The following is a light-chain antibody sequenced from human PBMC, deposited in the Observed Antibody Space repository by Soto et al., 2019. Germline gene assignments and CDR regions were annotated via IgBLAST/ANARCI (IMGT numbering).Light chain of an antibody. CDR2: DVS. CDR3: CSYAGSYTLV. J-gene: IGLJ1*01. V-gene: IGLV2-11*01. CDR1: SSDVGGYNY. Sequence: QSVLTQLRSVSGSPGQSVTISCTGTSSDVGGYNYVSWYQQHPGKAPKLMIYDVSKRPSGVPDRFSGSKSGNTASLTISGLQAEDEADYYCCSYAGSYTLVFGTGTKVTVL.